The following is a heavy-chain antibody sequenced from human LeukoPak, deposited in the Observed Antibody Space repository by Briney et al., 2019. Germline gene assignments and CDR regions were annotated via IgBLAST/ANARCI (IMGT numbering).Heavy chain of an antibody. D-gene: IGHD1-26*01. V-gene: IGHV3-48*01. CDR3: AKTQGGNYAYYGH. CDR2: ISRSSTI. J-gene: IGHJ4*02. Sequence: PGGSLRLSCVASGFTFSTYSMNWVRQAPGKGLEWVSYISRSSTIYYADSVKGRFTISRDNAKNTLYLQMNSLRAEDTAVYYCAKTQGGNYAYYGHWGQGTLVTVSS. CDR1: GFTFSTYS.